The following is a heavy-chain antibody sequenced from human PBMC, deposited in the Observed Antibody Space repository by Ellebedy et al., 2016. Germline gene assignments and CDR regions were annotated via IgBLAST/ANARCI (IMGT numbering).Heavy chain of an antibody. CDR2: INTQNGNT. V-gene: IGHV1-18*04. D-gene: IGHD3-3*01. Sequence: ASVKVSCKASGYSFPSYGITWVRQAPGQGFEWIGWINTQNGNTYYAQKFQGRVTFITDTPTSTAYMELRSLRSDDTAMYYCARRGWDFWSGYLGYWGQGTLVTVSS. CDR1: GYSFPSYG. J-gene: IGHJ4*02. CDR3: ARRGWDFWSGYLGY.